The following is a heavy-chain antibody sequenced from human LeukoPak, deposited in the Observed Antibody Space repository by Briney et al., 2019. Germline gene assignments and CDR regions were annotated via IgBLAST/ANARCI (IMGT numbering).Heavy chain of an antibody. D-gene: IGHD4-17*01. Sequence: PGGSLRLSCAASGFPFNAYWMTWVRQAPGKGLEWVSSISISGGTTYYADSVKGRFTISRENSKSTLYLQMNSLRADDTAVYYCANEIRPNDYWGQGTLVTVSS. CDR1: GFPFNAYW. CDR2: ISISGGTT. CDR3: ANEIRPNDY. J-gene: IGHJ4*02. V-gene: IGHV3-23*01.